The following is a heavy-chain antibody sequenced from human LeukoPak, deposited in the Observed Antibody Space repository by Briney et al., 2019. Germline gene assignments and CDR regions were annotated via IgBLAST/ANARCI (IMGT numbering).Heavy chain of an antibody. CDR1: GGTFSSYA. V-gene: IGHV1-69*13. Sequence: SVKVSCKASGGTFSSYAISWVRQAPGQGLEWMGGIIPIFGTANYAQKFQGRVTITADESTSTAYMELSSLRSEDTAVYYCARVYYYDSIGYFDYWGQGTLVTVS. J-gene: IGHJ4*02. CDR3: ARVYYYDSIGYFDY. D-gene: IGHD3-22*01. CDR2: IIPIFGTA.